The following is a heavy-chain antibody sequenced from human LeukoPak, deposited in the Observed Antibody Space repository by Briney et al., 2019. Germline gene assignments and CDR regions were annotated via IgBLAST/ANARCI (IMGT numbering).Heavy chain of an antibody. V-gene: IGHV1-18*04. CDR2: ISAYNGNT. J-gene: IGHJ3*02. Sequence: ASVKASCKASGYTFTSYGISWVRQAPGQGLEWMGCISAYNGNTNYAQKLQGRVTMTTDTSTSTAYMELRSLRSDDTAVYYCARVGGQWPDDAFDIWGQGTMVTVSS. D-gene: IGHD6-19*01. CDR3: ARVGGQWPDDAFDI. CDR1: GYTFTSYG.